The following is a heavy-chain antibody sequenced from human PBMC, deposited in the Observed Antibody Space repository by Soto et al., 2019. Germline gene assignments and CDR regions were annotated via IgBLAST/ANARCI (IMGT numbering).Heavy chain of an antibody. CDR1: GYDFTTYG. J-gene: IGHJ4*02. Sequence: QVHLVQSGAEVKKPGASVKVSCKGSGYDFTTYGITWVRQAPGQGLEWMAWISAHNGNTDYAQKLQGRLTVTRDTSTSTAYMELRSLRSDDTAVYYCARGRYVDYWGQGALVTVSS. CDR2: ISAHNGNT. CDR3: ARGRYVDY. V-gene: IGHV1-18*01. D-gene: IGHD1-1*01.